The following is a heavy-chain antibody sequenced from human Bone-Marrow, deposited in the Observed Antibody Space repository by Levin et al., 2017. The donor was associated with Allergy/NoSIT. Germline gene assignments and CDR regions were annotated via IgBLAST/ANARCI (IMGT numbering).Heavy chain of an antibody. CDR3: ARVKCGNSNCYELFYNAMDV. CDR2: LSWTSGSS. CDR1: GFTLEDYA. V-gene: IGHV3-9*01. J-gene: IGHJ6*02. Sequence: SLKISCQLSGFTLEDYAMYWVRQTPGGGLEWVSGLSWTSGSSGYADSVKGRFTVSRDHATNSLSLEMNSLRPEDTAFYYCARVKCGNSNCYELFYNAMDVWGQGTTVIVSS. D-gene: IGHD4-23*01.